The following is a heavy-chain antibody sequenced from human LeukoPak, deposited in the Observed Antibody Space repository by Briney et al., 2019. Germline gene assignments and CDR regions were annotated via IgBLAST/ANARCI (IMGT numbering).Heavy chain of an antibody. D-gene: IGHD5-12*01. CDR3: ARGRWLRLAYYYGMDV. J-gene: IGHJ6*04. V-gene: IGHV4-34*01. CDR1: GGSFSGYY. CDR2: INHSGST. Sequence: SSETLSLTCAVYGGSFSGYYWSWIRQPPGKGLEWIGEINHSGSTNYNPSLKSRVTISVDTSKNQFSLKLSSVTAADTAVYCCARGRWLRLAYYYGMDVWGKGTTVTVSS.